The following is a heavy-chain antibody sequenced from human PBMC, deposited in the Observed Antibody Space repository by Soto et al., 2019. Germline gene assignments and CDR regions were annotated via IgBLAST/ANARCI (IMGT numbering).Heavy chain of an antibody. CDR3: AGPGYSSQDY. CDR2: ISGSGDGT. Sequence: PGGSLRLSCAASGFTFSSFALSWVRQAPGKGLEWVSAISGSGDGTDYADSVKGRFTISRDNSKNTLYLQINSLRAEDTDVYYCAGPGYSSQDYWGQGALVTVSS. D-gene: IGHD5-18*01. V-gene: IGHV3-23*01. J-gene: IGHJ4*02. CDR1: GFTFSSFA.